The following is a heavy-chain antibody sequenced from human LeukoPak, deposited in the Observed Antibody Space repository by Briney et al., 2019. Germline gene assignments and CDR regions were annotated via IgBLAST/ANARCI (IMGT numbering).Heavy chain of an antibody. CDR1: GGSFSGYY. D-gene: IGHD6-19*01. Sequence: SETLSLTCAVYGGSFSGYYWSWIRQPPGKGLEWIGEINHSGSTNYNPSLKSRVTISVDTSKNQFSLKLSSVTAADTAVYYCARGIAVAGTPTLLRYYMDVWGKGTTVTISS. V-gene: IGHV4-34*01. J-gene: IGHJ6*03. CDR2: INHSGST. CDR3: ARGIAVAGTPTLLRYYMDV.